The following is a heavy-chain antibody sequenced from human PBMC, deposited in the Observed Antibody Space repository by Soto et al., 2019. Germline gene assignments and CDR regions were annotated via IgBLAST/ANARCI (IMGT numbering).Heavy chain of an antibody. Sequence: QVQLVQSGAEVKKPGSSVTVSCKASGGTFSSYTISWGRQAPGQGLGWMAGISPIFGTPIYAQKFQDRVTITADGSTITDYMEMKRMTFEDAAVDYCSRVFVRSRLSLVYWGQGTLVSSSS. J-gene: IGHJ4*02. CDR1: GGTFSSYT. D-gene: IGHD2-21*01. CDR3: SRVFVRSRLSLVY. V-gene: IGHV1-69*01. CDR2: ISPIFGTP.